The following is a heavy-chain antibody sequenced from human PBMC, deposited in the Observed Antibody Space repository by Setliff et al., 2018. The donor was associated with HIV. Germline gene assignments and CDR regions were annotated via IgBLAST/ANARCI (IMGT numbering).Heavy chain of an antibody. Sequence: PSETLSLTCTVSGGSISSGDYYWTWIRQPAGKGLQWIGRIHTSGNTNYNPSLKSRVTISVDTSKNQFSLKVNSVTAADTAMYFCARESPDGLDYWGQGTLVTVSS. J-gene: IGHJ4*02. CDR3: ARESPDGLDY. CDR2: IHTSGNT. D-gene: IGHD2-8*01. V-gene: IGHV4-61*02. CDR1: GGSISSGDYY.